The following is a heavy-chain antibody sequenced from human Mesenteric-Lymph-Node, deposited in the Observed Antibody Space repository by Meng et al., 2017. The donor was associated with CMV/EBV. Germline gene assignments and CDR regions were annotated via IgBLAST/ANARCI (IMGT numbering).Heavy chain of an antibody. CDR3: ARVHGSLFDF. J-gene: IGHJ4*02. V-gene: IGHV4-38-2*02. Sequence: GSLRLSCTVSGYSISSGYYWGWIRQPPGKGLEWIGSIYHSGSSYYNPSLKSRVTISVDTSKNQFSLNLISVTAEDTAVYFCARVHGSLFDFWGQGRLVTVSS. D-gene: IGHD1-1*01. CDR2: IYHSGSS. CDR1: GYSISSGYY.